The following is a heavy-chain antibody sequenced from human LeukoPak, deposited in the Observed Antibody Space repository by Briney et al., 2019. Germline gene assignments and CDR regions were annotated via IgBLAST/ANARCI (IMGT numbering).Heavy chain of an antibody. J-gene: IGHJ5*02. CDR3: ARDNQGNGDYLRYNWFDP. CDR1: GGSISSYY. Sequence: PSETLSLTCTVSGGSISSYYWSWIRQPAGKGLEWIGRIYTSGSTNYNPSLKSRVTISVDTSKNQFSLKLSSVTAADTAVYYCARDNQGNGDYLRYNWFDPWGQGTLVTVSS. D-gene: IGHD4-17*01. V-gene: IGHV4-4*07. CDR2: IYTSGST.